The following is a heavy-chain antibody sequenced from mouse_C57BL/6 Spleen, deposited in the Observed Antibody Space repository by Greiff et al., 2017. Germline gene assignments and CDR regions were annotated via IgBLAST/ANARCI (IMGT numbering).Heavy chain of an antibody. CDR1: GFSLTSYA. V-gene: IGHV2-9-1*01. D-gene: IGHD2-4*01. Sequence: VQRVESGPGLVAPSQSLSITCTVSGFSLTSYAISWVRQPPGKGLEWLGVIWTGGGTNYNSALKSRLSISKDNSKSQVFLKMNSLQTDDTARYYCARNLGGLRRGYAMDYWGQGTSVTVSS. CDR3: ARNLGGLRRGYAMDY. CDR2: IWTGGGT. J-gene: IGHJ4*01.